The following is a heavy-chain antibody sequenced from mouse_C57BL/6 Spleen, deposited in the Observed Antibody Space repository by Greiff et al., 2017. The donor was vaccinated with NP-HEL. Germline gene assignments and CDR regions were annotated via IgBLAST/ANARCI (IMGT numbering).Heavy chain of an antibody. CDR1: GYSITSGYD. CDR3: AREGDYGSFAY. CDR2: ISYSGST. V-gene: IGHV3-1*01. D-gene: IGHD1-2*01. J-gene: IGHJ3*01. Sequence: ESGPGMVKPSQSLSLTCTVTGYSITSGYDWHWIRHFPGNKLEWMGYISYSGSTNYNPSLKSRISITHDTSKNHFFLKLNSVTTEDTATYYCAREGDYGSFAYWGQGTLVTVSA.